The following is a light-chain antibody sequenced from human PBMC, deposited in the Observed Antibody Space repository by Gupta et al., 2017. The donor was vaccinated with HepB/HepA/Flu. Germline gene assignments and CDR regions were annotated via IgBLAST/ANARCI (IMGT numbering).Light chain of an antibody. CDR2: AAS. Sequence: DIQMTQSPSSLSVSVGDRVTITCRASQGVNNYLAWLHQKPGKAPQSLIYAASSLQNGVPARFSGNGSGTDFTLTISSLQAEDFGTYYCQQDISYPITFGQGTQLEIK. CDR3: QQDISYPIT. J-gene: IGKJ5*01. CDR1: QGVNNY. V-gene: IGKV1-16*01.